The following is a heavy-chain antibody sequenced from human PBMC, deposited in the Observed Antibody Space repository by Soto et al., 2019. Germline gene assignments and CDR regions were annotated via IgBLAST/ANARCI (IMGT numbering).Heavy chain of an antibody. J-gene: IGHJ5*02. CDR2: ISSSSSYI. CDR1: GFTFSSYS. D-gene: IGHD3-10*01. CDR3: ARDRALTGFGEFLFDP. V-gene: IGHV3-21*01. Sequence: GGSLRLSCAASGFTFSSYSMNWVRQAPGKGLEWVSSISSSSSYIYYADSVKGRFTISRDNAKNSLYLQMNSLRAEDTAVYYCARDRALTGFGEFLFDPWGQGTLVTVSS.